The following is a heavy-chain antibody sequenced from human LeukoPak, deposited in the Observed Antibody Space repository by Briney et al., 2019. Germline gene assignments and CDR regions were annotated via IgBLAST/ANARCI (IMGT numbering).Heavy chain of an antibody. CDR2: INPNSGGT. V-gene: IGHV1-2*02. Sequence: PGASVKVSCKASGYTFTGYYMHWVRQAPGQGLEWMGWINPNSGGTNYAQKFQGRVTMTRDTSISTAYMELSRLRSDDTAVYYCARDYYDFWSGYEGPFDYWGQGTLVTVSS. CDR3: ARDYYDFWSGYEGPFDY. D-gene: IGHD3-3*01. CDR1: GYTFTGYY. J-gene: IGHJ4*02.